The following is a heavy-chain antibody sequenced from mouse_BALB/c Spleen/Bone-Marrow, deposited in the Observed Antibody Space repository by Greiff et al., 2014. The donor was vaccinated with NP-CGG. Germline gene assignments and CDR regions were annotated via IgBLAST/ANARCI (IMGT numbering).Heavy chain of an antibody. J-gene: IGHJ3*01. Sequence: VQLQQPGAELVKPGASVKLSCTASGFNIKDTYMHWVKQRPEQGLEWIGRIDPANGNTKYDPKSQGKATITADTSSNTAYLQLSSLTSEDTAVYYCARGSDGFAYWGQGTLVTVSA. CDR2: IDPANGNT. V-gene: IGHV14-3*02. CDR3: ARGSDGFAY. CDR1: GFNIKDTY.